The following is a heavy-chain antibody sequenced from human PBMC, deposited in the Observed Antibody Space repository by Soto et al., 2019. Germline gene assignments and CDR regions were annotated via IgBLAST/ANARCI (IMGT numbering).Heavy chain of an antibody. CDR2: INPNSGAT. CDR1: GYTFTDYY. J-gene: IGHJ6*02. CDR3: PTASPPSSCTDF. V-gene: IGHV1-2*04. Sequence: ASLKVSCKASGYTFTDYYMEWGGQDPGQGLEWMGWINPNSGATNYAQKFQGWVTMTRDTSISTAYMDLSRLTSDATAVYFSPTASPPSSCTDFWGPGTTVTVSS.